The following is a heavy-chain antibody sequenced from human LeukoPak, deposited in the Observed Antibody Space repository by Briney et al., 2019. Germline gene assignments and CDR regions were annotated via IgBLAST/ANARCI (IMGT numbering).Heavy chain of an antibody. V-gene: IGHV3-23*01. Sequence: QSGGSLRLSCAASGFTVSSYAMSWVRQAPGKGLEWVSAISGSGGSTYYADSVKGRFTISRDNSKNTLYLQMNSLRAEDTAVYYCARESAAAGPIPPGHYDSSGYHDYWGQGTLVTVSS. CDR2: ISGSGGST. CDR1: GFTVSSYA. D-gene: IGHD3-22*01. J-gene: IGHJ4*02. CDR3: ARESAAAGPIPPGHYDSSGYHDY.